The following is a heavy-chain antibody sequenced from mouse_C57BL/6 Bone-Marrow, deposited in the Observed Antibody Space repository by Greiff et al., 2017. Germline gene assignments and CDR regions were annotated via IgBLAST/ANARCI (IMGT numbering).Heavy chain of an antibody. D-gene: IGHD1-1*01. CDR3: ARGEDYYGSSLY. Sequence: QVQLQQPGTELVKPGASVKLSCKASGYTFTSYWMHWVKQRPGQGLEWIGNINPSNGGTTYNEKFKRKATLTVDKSSSTAYMQLRSLTSEDSAVYDCARGEDYYGSSLYGGQGTTLTVSS. CDR2: INPSNGGT. CDR1: GYTFTSYW. J-gene: IGHJ2*01. V-gene: IGHV1-53*01.